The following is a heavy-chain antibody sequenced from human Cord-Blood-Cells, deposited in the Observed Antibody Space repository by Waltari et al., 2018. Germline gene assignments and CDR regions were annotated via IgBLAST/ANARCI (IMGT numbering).Heavy chain of an antibody. V-gene: IGHV4-30-4*08. D-gene: IGHD3-10*01. Sequence: QVQLQESGPGLVKPSQNLSPPCTVPGGSISSGDYYWSRIHQPPGKGLEWIGYIYYSGSTCYNPSLNIRVTISGHTSKNQFSLKLSSVTAADTAVYYCARGPYGSGSYAFDIWGQGTMVTVSS. J-gene: IGHJ3*02. CDR1: GGSISSGDYY. CDR3: ARGPYGSGSYAFDI. CDR2: IYYSGST.